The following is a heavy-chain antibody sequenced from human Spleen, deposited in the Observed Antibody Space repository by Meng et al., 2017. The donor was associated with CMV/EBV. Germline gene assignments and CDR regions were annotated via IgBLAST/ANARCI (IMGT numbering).Heavy chain of an antibody. CDR2: ISDSGDYT. CDR1: RFTFSSYA. D-gene: IGHD4-17*01. CDR3: AKKTVTTGSSDY. Sequence: SCAASRFTFSSYAMNWVRQAPGRGLEWVSAISDSGDYTYYADSVKGRFTISRDNSKNTLYLQMNSLRAEDTAVYYCAKKTVTTGSSDYWGQGTLVTVSS. J-gene: IGHJ4*02. V-gene: IGHV3-23*01.